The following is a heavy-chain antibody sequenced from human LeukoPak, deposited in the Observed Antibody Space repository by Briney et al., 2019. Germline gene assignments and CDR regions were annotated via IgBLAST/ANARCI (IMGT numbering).Heavy chain of an antibody. V-gene: IGHV1-8*01. J-gene: IGHJ4*02. Sequence: GASVKVSCKASGYTFSSYDITWVGQASGHGREWLGWMNPNNGNTGYAQRFQGRVTLTRDTSISTAYMELSSLRSEDTAVYFCARGFLDYDSSDYAFSYYWGQGTLVTVSS. CDR1: GYTFSSYD. D-gene: IGHD3-22*01. CDR3: ARGFLDYDSSDYAFSYY. CDR2: MNPNNGNT.